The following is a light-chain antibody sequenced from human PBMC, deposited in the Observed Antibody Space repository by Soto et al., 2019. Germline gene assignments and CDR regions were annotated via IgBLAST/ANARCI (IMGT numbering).Light chain of an antibody. Sequence: EIVMTQSPATLSVSPGERVTLSCRASQSISTNLAWYQQKPGQAPRLLIYDASTRATGIPARFSGSGSGTEFTVTISSLQSEDFAVYYWQQYNDWPRTFGHGTKVEI. J-gene: IGKJ1*01. V-gene: IGKV3-15*01. CDR2: DAS. CDR3: QQYNDWPRT. CDR1: QSISTN.